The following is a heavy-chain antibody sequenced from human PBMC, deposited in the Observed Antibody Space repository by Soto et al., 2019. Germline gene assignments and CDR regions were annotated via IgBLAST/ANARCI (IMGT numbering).Heavy chain of an antibody. J-gene: IGHJ6*02. D-gene: IGHD1-26*01. V-gene: IGHV1-2*04. Sequence: GASVKVSCKASGYTFTGYYMHWVRQAPGQGLEWMGWINPNSGGTNYAQKFQGWVTMTRDTSISTAYMELSRLRADDTAVYYCARDMSGGTYNYYYGMDVWGQGTTVTVSS. CDR1: GYTFTGYY. CDR3: ARDMSGGTYNYYYGMDV. CDR2: INPNSGGT.